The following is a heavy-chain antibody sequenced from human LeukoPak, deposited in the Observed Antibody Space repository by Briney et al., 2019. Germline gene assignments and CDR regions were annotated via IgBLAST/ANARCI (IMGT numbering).Heavy chain of an antibody. CDR2: THYSVNT. CDR3: ARSRWLQPDY. Sequence: SETLSLTCAVSVGSVSSSYWSWIRQPPAKGLECIGYTHYSVNTNYSPSLKTRVNISLDTTKNQFSLKLISVTAADTAVYYCARSRWLQPDYWGQGTLVTVSS. CDR1: VGSVSSSY. D-gene: IGHD5-24*01. J-gene: IGHJ4*02. V-gene: IGHV4-59*02.